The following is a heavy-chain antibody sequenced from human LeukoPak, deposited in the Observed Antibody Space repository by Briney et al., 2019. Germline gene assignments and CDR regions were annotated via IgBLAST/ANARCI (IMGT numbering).Heavy chain of an antibody. CDR1: GYSISSGYY. CDR3: ARNWNALSYYYYYMDV. D-gene: IGHD1-1*01. V-gene: IGHV4-38-2*01. Sequence: SETLSLTCAVSGYSISSGYYWGWIRQPPGKGLEWIGSIYHSGSTYYNPPLKSRVTISVDTSKNQFSLKLSSVTAADTAVYYCARNWNALSYYYYYMDVWGKGTTVTVSS. CDR2: IYHSGST. J-gene: IGHJ6*03.